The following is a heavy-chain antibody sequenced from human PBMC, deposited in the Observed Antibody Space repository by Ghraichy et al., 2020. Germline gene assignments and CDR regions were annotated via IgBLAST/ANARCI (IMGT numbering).Heavy chain of an antibody. CDR1: GFTFNNYV. Sequence: GGSLRLSCAASGFTFNNYVMGWVRQAPGKGLEWVSAIGGSGGTTYYAISVKGRSTISRDNSKNTLYLQINSLRAEDTAVYYCAKYGSGGYYFDYCGQGTLVTVSS. V-gene: IGHV3-23*01. J-gene: IGHJ4*02. CDR3: AKYGSGGYYFDY. D-gene: IGHD3-10*01. CDR2: IGGSGGTT.